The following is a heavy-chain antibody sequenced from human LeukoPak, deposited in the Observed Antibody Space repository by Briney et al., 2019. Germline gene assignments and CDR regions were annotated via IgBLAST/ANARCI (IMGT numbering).Heavy chain of an antibody. V-gene: IGHV3-23*01. D-gene: IGHD2-2*03. CDR1: GLTFSSYG. CDR3: ARRNGYCSSSSCSYWYFNL. CDR2: ISGSGSSA. Sequence: GGSLRLSCAASGLTFSSYGMSWVRQAPGKGLEWVSAISGSGSSADYADSVKGRFIISRDNSKNTLYLQMNRLGAGDTAVYYCARRNGYCSSSSCSYWYFNLWGRGTLVTVSS. J-gene: IGHJ2*01.